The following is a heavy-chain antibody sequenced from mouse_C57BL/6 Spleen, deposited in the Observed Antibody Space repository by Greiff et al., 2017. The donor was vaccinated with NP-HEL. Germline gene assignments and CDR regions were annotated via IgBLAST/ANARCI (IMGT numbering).Heavy chain of an antibody. V-gene: IGHV1-9*01. J-gene: IGHJ4*01. CDR3: ARFPYGNYGDYAMDY. CDR1: GYTFTGYW. D-gene: IGHD2-1*01. CDR2: ILPGSGST. Sequence: QVQLQQSGAELMKPGASVKLSCKATGYTFTGYWIEWVKQRPGHGLEWIGEILPGSGSTNYNEKFKGKATFTADTSSNTAYMQLSSLTTEDSAIYYCARFPYGNYGDYAMDYWGQGTSVTVSS.